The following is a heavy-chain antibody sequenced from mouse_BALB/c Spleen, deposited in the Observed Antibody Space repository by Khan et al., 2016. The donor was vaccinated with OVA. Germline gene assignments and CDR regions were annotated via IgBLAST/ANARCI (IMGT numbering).Heavy chain of an antibody. Sequence: EVELVESGPGLVKPSQSLSLTCTVTGYSITSDYAWNWIRQFPGNKLEWMGFISYSGNTNYNPSLKSRISITRDTCKNQFFLQLNSVTTEDTATYYCARGYGGDFAYWGQGTTLTVSS. CDR2: ISYSGNT. CDR1: GYSITSDYA. CDR3: ARGYGGDFAY. J-gene: IGHJ2*01. D-gene: IGHD1-1*02. V-gene: IGHV3-2*02.